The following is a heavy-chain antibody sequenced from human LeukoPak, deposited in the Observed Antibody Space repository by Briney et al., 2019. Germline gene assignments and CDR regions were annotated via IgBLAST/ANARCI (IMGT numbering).Heavy chain of an antibody. V-gene: IGHV3-30-3*01. CDR2: ISYDGSNK. Sequence: GGSLRLSCAASGFTFSSYAMHWVRQAPGKGLEWVAVISYDGSNKYYADSVKGRFTISRDNSKNTLYLQVNSLRAEDTAVYYCARGKKYYFDYWGQGTLVTVSS. CDR3: ARGKKYYFDY. J-gene: IGHJ4*02. CDR1: GFTFSSYA.